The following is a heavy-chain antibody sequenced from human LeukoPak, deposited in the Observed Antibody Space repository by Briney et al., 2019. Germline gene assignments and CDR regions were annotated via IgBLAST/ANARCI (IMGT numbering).Heavy chain of an antibody. CDR1: GFTVSSNY. CDR2: IYSGGST. CDR3: ARHLWSHSSGMDV. V-gene: IGHV3-53*04. Sequence: PGGSLRLSCAASGFTVSSNYMSWVRQAPGRGLEWVSVIYSGGSTYYADSVKGRFTISRHNSKNTLYLQMNSLRAEDTAVYYCARHLWSHSSGMDVWGQGTTVTVSS. D-gene: IGHD2-8*01. J-gene: IGHJ6*02.